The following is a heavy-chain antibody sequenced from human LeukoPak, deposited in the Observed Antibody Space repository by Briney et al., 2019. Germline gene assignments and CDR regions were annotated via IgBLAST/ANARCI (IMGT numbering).Heavy chain of an antibody. CDR2: ISGYNGNT. D-gene: IGHD4-17*01. Sequence: ASVRVSCKTSGYTFTSYGISWVRQAPGQGLEWMGWISGYNGNTKYAQKFQGRVTMTTDTSTSTAYMELRSLRSDDTAVYYCARDLKGAYGEYDYWGQGTLVTVSS. CDR3: ARDLKGAYGEYDY. V-gene: IGHV1-18*01. CDR1: GYTFTSYG. J-gene: IGHJ4*02.